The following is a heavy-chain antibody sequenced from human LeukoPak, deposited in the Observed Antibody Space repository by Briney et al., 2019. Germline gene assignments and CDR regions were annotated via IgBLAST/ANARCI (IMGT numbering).Heavy chain of an antibody. V-gene: IGHV3-11*01. Sequence: PGGSLRLSCAASGFTFSDYYMSWIRQAPGKGLEWVSYISSSGSTIYYADSVEGRFTISRDNAKNSLYLQMNSLRAEDTAVYYCARDSSGWSYYYGMDVWGQGTTVTVSS. CDR3: ARDSSGWSYYYGMDV. CDR1: GFTFSDYY. CDR2: ISSSGSTI. D-gene: IGHD6-19*01. J-gene: IGHJ6*02.